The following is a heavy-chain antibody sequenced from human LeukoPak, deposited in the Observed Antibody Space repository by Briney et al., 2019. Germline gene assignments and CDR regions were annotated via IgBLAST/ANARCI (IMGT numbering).Heavy chain of an antibody. V-gene: IGHV4-34*01. CDR2: INHSGST. CDR3: ARVKKAVGAFDI. CDR1: SGSFSGYY. J-gene: IGHJ3*02. Sequence: QPSETLSLTCAVYSGSFSGYYWSWIRQPPGKGLEWIGEINHSGSTNYNPSLKSRVTISVDTSKNQFSLKLSSVTAADTAVYYCARVKKAVGAFDIWGQGTMVTVSS.